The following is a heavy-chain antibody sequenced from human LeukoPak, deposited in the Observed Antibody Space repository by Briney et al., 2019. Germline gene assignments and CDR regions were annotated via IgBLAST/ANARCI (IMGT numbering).Heavy chain of an antibody. V-gene: IGHV1-2*02. CDR1: GYTFTGYY. CDR3: ARVVPAATMQAFDI. Sequence: ASVKVSCKASGYTFTGYYMHWVRQAPGQGLECMGWINPNSGGTNYAQKFQGRVTMTRDTSISTAYMELSRLRSDDTAVYYCARVVPAATMQAFDIWGQGTMVTVSS. D-gene: IGHD2-2*01. CDR2: INPNSGGT. J-gene: IGHJ3*02.